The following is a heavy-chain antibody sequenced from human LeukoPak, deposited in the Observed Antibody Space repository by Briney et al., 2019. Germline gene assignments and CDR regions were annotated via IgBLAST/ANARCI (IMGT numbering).Heavy chain of an antibody. J-gene: IGHJ3*02. D-gene: IGHD1-26*01. CDR1: GFTFSDYY. CDR2: IYYSGST. V-gene: IGHV4-59*01. Sequence: PGGSLRLSCAASGFTFSDYYMSWIRQPPGKGLEWIGYIYYSGSTNYNPSLKSRVTISVDTSKNQFSLKLSSVTAADTAVYYCAVYRREIRGAFDIWGQGTMVTVSS. CDR3: AVYRREIRGAFDI.